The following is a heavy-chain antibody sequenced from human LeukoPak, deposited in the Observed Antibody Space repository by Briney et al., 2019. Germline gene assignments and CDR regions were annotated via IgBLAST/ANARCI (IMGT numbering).Heavy chain of an antibody. D-gene: IGHD2/OR15-2a*01. CDR3: ARDGTGGSFYDY. J-gene: IGHJ4*02. CDR1: GFTFSNYW. V-gene: IGHV3-7*01. Sequence: GGXLRLSRAASGFTFSNYWMNWVRQAPGKGLECLANIKQDGSEKYYVDSVLGRFTISRDNAKNSLILQMNSLRAEDTAVYYCARDGTGGSFYDYWGQGTLVTVSS. CDR2: IKQDGSEK.